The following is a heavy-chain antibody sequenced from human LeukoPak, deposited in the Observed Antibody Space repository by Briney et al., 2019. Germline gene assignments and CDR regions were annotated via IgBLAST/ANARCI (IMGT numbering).Heavy chain of an antibody. CDR2: IYSGGST. Sequence: PGGSLRLSCAASGFTVSSNYMSWVRQAPGKGLEWVSVIYSGGSTYYADSVKGRFTISRDNSKNTLYLQMNSLRAEDTAVYYCARDDDGDYYYGMDVWGQGTTVTVSS. J-gene: IGHJ6*02. CDR3: ARDDDGDYYYGMDV. V-gene: IGHV3-66*01. D-gene: IGHD2-21*01. CDR1: GFTVSSNY.